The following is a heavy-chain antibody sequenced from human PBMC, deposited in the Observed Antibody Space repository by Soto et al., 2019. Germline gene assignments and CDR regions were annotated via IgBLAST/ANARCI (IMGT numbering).Heavy chain of an antibody. J-gene: IGHJ5*02. Sequence: QVQLVQSGAEVKKPGASVKVSCKASGYTFTSYGISWVRQAPGQGLEWMGWISAYNGNTNYAQKLQGRVTMTTDTSTSTVYMELRSLRSDDTAVYYCARVYSGYDSSPYNWFDPWGQGTLVTVSS. CDR3: ARVYSGYDSSPYNWFDP. V-gene: IGHV1-18*01. D-gene: IGHD5-12*01. CDR1: GYTFTSYG. CDR2: ISAYNGNT.